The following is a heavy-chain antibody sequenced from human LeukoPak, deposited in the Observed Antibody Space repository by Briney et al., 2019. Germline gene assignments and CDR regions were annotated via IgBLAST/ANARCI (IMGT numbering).Heavy chain of an antibody. V-gene: IGHV4-59*01. CDR2: IYYSGST. CDR1: GGSISSYY. Sequence: SETLSLTCTVSGGSISSYYWSWIRQPPGKGLEWIGYIYYSGSTNYNPSLKSRVTISVDTSKNQFSLKLSSVTAADTAVYYCAREVPSRTCYFDYWGQGTLVTVSS. CDR3: AREVPSRTCYFDY. D-gene: IGHD2-2*01. J-gene: IGHJ4*02.